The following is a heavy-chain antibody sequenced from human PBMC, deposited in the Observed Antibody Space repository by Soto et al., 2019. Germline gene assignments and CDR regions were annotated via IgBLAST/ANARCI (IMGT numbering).Heavy chain of an antibody. D-gene: IGHD5-18*01. CDR3: ARGYGRNFDY. V-gene: IGHV4-30-2*01. CDR2: IYHSGST. Sequence: PSETLSLTCAVSGRSISSGGYSWSWIRQPPGKGLELIGYIYHSGSTYYNPSLKSRVTISVDRSKNQFSLKLSSMTAADTAVYYCARGYGRNFDYWGQGTLVTVSS. CDR1: GRSISSGGYS. J-gene: IGHJ4*02.